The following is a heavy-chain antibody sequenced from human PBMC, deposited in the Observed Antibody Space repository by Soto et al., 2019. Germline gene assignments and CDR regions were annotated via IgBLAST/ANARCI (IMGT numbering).Heavy chain of an antibody. D-gene: IGHD6-6*01. CDR1: GGSFSGYY. V-gene: IGHV4-34*12. Sequence: SETLSLTCAVYGGSFSGYYWNWIRQPPGKGLEWIGEIIHTGSTNYNPSLKSRVTISVDTSKNQFSLKLSSVTAADTAIYYCARVTGRTKPIEFWGHGTLVTVSS. CDR3: ARVTGRTKPIEF. CDR2: IIHTGST. J-gene: IGHJ4*01.